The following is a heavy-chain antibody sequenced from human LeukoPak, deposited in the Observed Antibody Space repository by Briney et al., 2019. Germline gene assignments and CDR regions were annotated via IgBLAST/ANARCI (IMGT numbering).Heavy chain of an antibody. CDR1: GFTFSSYG. Sequence: PGGSLRLSCAASGFTFSSYGMHWVRQAPGKGLEWVAVISYDGSNKYYADSVKGRFTISRDNSKNTLYLQMNSLRAEDTAVYYCVGNYDYVWGSYPDYWGQGTLVTVSP. CDR3: VGNYDYVWGSYPDY. D-gene: IGHD3-16*02. V-gene: IGHV3-30*03. CDR2: ISYDGSNK. J-gene: IGHJ4*02.